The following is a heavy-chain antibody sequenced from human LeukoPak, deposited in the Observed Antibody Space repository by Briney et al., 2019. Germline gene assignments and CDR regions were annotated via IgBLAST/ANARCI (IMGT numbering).Heavy chain of an antibody. CDR2: ISSSSSYI. Sequence: GGSLRLSCAASGFTFSSYSMNWVRQAPGKGLEWVSSISSSSSYIYYADSVKGRFTISRDNSKNTLYLQMNSLRAEDTAVYYCAKDLAGVRRAEYFQHWGQGTLVTVSS. CDR3: AKDLAGVRRAEYFQH. CDR1: GFTFSSYS. V-gene: IGHV3-21*04. J-gene: IGHJ1*01. D-gene: IGHD6-19*01.